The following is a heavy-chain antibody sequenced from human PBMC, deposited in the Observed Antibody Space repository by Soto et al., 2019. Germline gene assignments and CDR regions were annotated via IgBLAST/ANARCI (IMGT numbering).Heavy chain of an antibody. V-gene: IGHV4-59*08. CDR2: IYYSGST. J-gene: IGHJ3*02. CDR3: ASHYYDSSGYYGGDAFDI. D-gene: IGHD3-22*01. CDR1: GGSISSYY. Sequence: SETLSLTCTVSGGSISSYYWSWIRQPPGKGLEWIGYIYYSGSTNYNPSLKSRVTISVDTSKNQFSLKLSSVTAADTAVYYCASHYYDSSGYYGGDAFDIWGQGTMVTVSS.